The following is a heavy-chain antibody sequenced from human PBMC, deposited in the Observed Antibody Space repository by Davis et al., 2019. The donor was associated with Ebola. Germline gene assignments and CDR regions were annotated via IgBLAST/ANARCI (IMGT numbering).Heavy chain of an antibody. Sequence: GESLKISCAASGFTFSNYAMTWFRQAPGEGLEWVSSICGSTGSTYYADSVRGRFTVSRDNSKNTLYLQMNSLRVDDTAVYYCAKARSSWTPFDYWGQGTLVTVSS. CDR2: ICGSTGST. J-gene: IGHJ4*02. V-gene: IGHV3-23*01. D-gene: IGHD6-13*01. CDR1: GFTFSNYA. CDR3: AKARSSWTPFDY.